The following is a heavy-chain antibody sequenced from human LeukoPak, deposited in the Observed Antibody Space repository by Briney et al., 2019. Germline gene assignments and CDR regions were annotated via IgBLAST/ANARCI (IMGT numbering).Heavy chain of an antibody. Sequence: PGGSLRLSCAASGFTFSSYGMHWVRQAPGKGLEWVAVISYDGSNKYYADSVKGRFTISRDNSKNTLYLQMNSLRAEDTAVYYCAKAEYDFWSGSPYWGQGTLVTVSS. CDR1: GFTFSSYG. CDR2: ISYDGSNK. J-gene: IGHJ4*02. CDR3: AKAEYDFWSGSPY. V-gene: IGHV3-30*18. D-gene: IGHD3-3*01.